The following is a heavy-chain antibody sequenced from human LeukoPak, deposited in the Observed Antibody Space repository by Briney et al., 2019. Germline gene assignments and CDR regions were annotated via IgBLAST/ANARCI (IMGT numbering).Heavy chain of an antibody. CDR3: AKGGVSDSGSWYGDYFDY. J-gene: IGHJ4*02. D-gene: IGHD6-13*01. CDR2: VSSDRSKK. V-gene: IGHV3-30*18. CDR1: GFTFSSYG. Sequence: GRSLRLSCAASGFTFSSYGMHWVRQAPGKGLEWVAVVSSDRSKKEYADSVRGRFTISRDNAKNTLFLQMNSLRADDTAVYYCAKGGVSDSGSWYGDYFDYWGQGTLVTVSS.